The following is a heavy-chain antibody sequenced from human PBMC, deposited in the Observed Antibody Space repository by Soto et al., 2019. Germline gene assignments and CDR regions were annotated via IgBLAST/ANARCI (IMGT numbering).Heavy chain of an antibody. CDR3: ARDKDYYGSGSYYKFDY. D-gene: IGHD3-10*01. J-gene: IGHJ4*02. Sequence: ASVKVSCTASGYTFTSYYMHWVRQAPGQGLEWMGIINPSGGSTSYAQKFQGRVTMTRDTSTSTVYMELSSLRSEDTAVYYCARDKDYYGSGSYYKFDYWGQGTLVTVSS. V-gene: IGHV1-46*01. CDR1: GYTFTSYY. CDR2: INPSGGST.